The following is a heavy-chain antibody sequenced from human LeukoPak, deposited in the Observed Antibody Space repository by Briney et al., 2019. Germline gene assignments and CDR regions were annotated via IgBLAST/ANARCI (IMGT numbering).Heavy chain of an antibody. CDR2: IYTSGST. CDR1: GGSISSGSYY. V-gene: IGHV4-61*02. J-gene: IGHJ4*02. D-gene: IGHD1-26*01. Sequence: SQTLSLTCTVSGGSISSGSYYWSWIRQPAGKGLEWIGRIYTSGSTNYNPSLKSRVTISVDTSKNQFSLKLSSVTAADTAVYYCAGAQVGATIKGGFDYWGQGTLVTVSS. CDR3: AGAQVGATIKGGFDY.